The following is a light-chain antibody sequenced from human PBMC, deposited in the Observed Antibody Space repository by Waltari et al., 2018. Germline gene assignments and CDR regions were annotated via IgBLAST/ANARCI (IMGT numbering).Light chain of an antibody. CDR2: AAS. Sequence: IQLTQSPSSLSASVGDRVTITCRASQGINNWLAWYQQKPGKAPKLLIYAASTLQSGVPSRFSGSGSGTEFTLTISSLQPEDFATYYCQQLNSYQWTFGQGTKVEIK. CDR1: QGINNW. J-gene: IGKJ1*01. CDR3: QQLNSYQWT. V-gene: IGKV1-9*01.